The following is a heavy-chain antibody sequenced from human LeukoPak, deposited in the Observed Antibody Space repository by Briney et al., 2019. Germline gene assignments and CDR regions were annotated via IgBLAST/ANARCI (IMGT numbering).Heavy chain of an antibody. CDR2: IWYDGSNK. V-gene: IGHV3-33*08. CDR1: GFTFSSYA. D-gene: IGHD6-13*01. Sequence: GGSLRLSCAASGFTFSSYAMHWVRQAPGKGLEWVAVIWYDGSNKYYADSVKGRFTISRDNSKNTLYLQMNSLRAEDTAVYYCARAGYSIRLLGYWGQGTLVTVSS. CDR3: ARAGYSIRLLGY. J-gene: IGHJ4*02.